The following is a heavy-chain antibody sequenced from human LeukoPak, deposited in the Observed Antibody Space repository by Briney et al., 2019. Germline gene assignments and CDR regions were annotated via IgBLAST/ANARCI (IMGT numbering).Heavy chain of an antibody. CDR1: GYTFTSYG. V-gene: IGHV1-18*01. J-gene: IGHJ4*02. D-gene: IGHD6-19*01. CDR3: ARWVGSGWYGDY. CDR2: ITGYTGNT. Sequence: ASVKVSCKASGYTFTSYGISWVRQAPGQGLEWMGWITGYTGNTNYAQKMQGRVTMTTDTSTSKAYMELRSLRSDDTAVYYCARWVGSGWYGDYWGQGTLVTVSS.